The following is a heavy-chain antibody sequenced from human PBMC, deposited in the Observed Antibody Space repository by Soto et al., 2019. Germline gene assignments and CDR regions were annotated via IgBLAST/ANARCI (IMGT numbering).Heavy chain of an antibody. Sequence: GGSLRLSCAASGFTFSSYAMSWVRQAPGKGLEWVSAISGGGGSTYYADSVKGRFTTSRDNSKNNLYLQMNSLRAEDTAVYYCAKAPGGVLLLYRFDYWGQGTLVTVSS. V-gene: IGHV3-23*01. CDR1: GFTFSSYA. CDR3: AKAPGGVLLLYRFDY. D-gene: IGHD1-26*01. CDR2: ISGGGGST. J-gene: IGHJ4*02.